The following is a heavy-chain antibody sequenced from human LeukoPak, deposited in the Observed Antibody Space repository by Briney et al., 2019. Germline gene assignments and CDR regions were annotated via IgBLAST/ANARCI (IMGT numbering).Heavy chain of an antibody. CDR3: ARDRPLTGYYYYGMDV. V-gene: IGHV4-59*01. J-gene: IGHJ6*02. CDR1: NGSISSYY. D-gene: IGHD3-9*01. Sequence: SETLSLTCSVSNGSISSYYWSWIPQPPGKGLEWIGYIYYRGTTKYNPSLQSRVTISVDTSKMQFSLKLSSVTAADTAVYYCARDRPLTGYYYYGMDVWGQGTTVIVSS. CDR2: IYYRGTT.